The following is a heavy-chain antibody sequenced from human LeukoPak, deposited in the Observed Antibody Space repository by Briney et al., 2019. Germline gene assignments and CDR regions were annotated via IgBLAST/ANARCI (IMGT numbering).Heavy chain of an antibody. V-gene: IGHV3-30*02. D-gene: IGHD3-3*01. CDR2: IRYDGSNK. J-gene: IGHJ4*02. Sequence: PGGSLRLSCAASGFTFSSYGMHWVRQAPGKGLEWVAFIRYDGSNKYYADSVKGRFTISRDNSKNTLYLQMNSLRAEDTAVYYCAKDRKVFLEWPKGCNDYWGQGTLVTVSS. CDR3: AKDRKVFLEWPKGCNDY. CDR1: GFTFSSYG.